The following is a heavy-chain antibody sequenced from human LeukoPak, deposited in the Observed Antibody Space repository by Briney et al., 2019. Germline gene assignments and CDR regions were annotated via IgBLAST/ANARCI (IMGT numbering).Heavy chain of an antibody. CDR3: AIGPRQKRRLSTY. CDR2: ISGSGGST. D-gene: IGHD6-13*01. Sequence: GGSLRLSCAASGFTFSSHAMSWVRQAPGKGLEWVSGISGSGGSTNYADSVKGRFTISRDNTKNTLYLQMDSLRAEDTAIYYCAIGPRQKRRLSTYWGQGTLVTVSA. J-gene: IGHJ4*02. V-gene: IGHV3-23*01. CDR1: GFTFSSHA.